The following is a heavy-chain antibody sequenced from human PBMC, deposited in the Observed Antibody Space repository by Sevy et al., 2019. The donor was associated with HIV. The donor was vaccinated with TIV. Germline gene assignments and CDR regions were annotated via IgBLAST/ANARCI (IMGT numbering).Heavy chain of an antibody. J-gene: IGHJ6*02. CDR3: AKTINSGGGVVPAANYYYYGLDV. CDR2: TNGKGRST. Sequence: GGSLRLSCAASGFTFSGYAMNWVRQAPGKGLEWVSVTNGKGRSTHYADSVEGRFTISRDNSKNTLYLEMNSLRAEDMAVYYCAKTINSGGGVVPAANYYYYGLDVWGQGTTVTVSS. D-gene: IGHD2-2*01. V-gene: IGHV3-23*01. CDR1: GFTFSGYA.